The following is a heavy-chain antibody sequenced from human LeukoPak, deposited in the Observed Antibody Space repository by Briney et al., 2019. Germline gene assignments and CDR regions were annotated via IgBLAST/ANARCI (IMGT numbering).Heavy chain of an antibody. CDR1: GFTFSSYS. Sequence: GGSLRLSCAASGFTFSSYSMNWVRQAPGKGLEWVSSISSSSSYIYYADSVKGRFTISRDNAKNSLYLQMNSLGAEDTAVYYCARPPLYGDYVHYWGQGTLVTVSS. CDR3: ARPPLYGDYVHY. J-gene: IGHJ4*02. D-gene: IGHD4-17*01. V-gene: IGHV3-21*01. CDR2: ISSSSSYI.